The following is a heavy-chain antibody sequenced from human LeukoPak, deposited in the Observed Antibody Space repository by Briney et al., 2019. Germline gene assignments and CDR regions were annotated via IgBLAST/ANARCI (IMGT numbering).Heavy chain of an antibody. V-gene: IGHV5-51*01. J-gene: IGHJ3*02. D-gene: IGHD1-1*01. CDR3: ARPDNLPNAFDI. CDR1: GYRFTSYW. Sequence: GESLKISCKGSGYRFTSYWIAWVRQMPGKGLEWMGIICPGDSDTRYSPSFQGQVTISADRSISTAYLQWSSLKASDTAMYYCARPDNLPNAFDIWGQGTMVTVSS. CDR2: ICPGDSDT.